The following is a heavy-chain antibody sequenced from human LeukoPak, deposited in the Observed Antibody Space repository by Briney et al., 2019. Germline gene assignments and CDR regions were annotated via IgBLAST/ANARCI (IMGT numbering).Heavy chain of an antibody. J-gene: IGHJ4*02. CDR3: ATLVSTRYYFDY. V-gene: IGHV4-38-2*02. D-gene: IGHD5/OR15-5a*01. CDR1: GASISSGDYY. CDR2: IYHSGIT. Sequence: SQTLSLTCTVSGASISSGDYYWGWIRQPPGKGLDWIGNIYHSGITDYNHFNSSLKSRVTISIDTSKNQFSLRLTSVNAADTAVYYCATLVSTRYYFDYWGQGTLVTVSS.